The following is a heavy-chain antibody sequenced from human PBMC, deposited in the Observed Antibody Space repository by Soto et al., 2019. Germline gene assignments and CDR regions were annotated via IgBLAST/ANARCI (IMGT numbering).Heavy chain of an antibody. D-gene: IGHD6-13*01. CDR1: GFTFSSYA. CDR3: AKVEPSAGADY. CDR2: ISGSGGST. Sequence: EVQLLESGGGLVQPGGSQRLSCAASGFTFSSYAMSWVRQAPGKGLEWVSVISGSGGSTYYADSVKGRFTISRDNSMNTLYLQINSLGAEDTAIYYCAKVEPSAGADYWGQGTLVTVSS. V-gene: IGHV3-23*01. J-gene: IGHJ4*02.